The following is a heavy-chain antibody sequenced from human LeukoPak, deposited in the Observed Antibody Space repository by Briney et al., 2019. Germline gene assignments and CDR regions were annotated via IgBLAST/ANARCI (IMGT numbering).Heavy chain of an antibody. J-gene: IGHJ4*02. CDR2: INPNSGGT. D-gene: IGHD4-23*01. V-gene: IGHV1-2*02. Sequence: ASVKVSCKASGYTFTSYDINWVRQATGQGLEWMGWINPNSGGTNYAQKFQGRVTMTRDTSISTAYMELSSLTSDDTAVYYCARHDYSGDNFDYWGQGALVTVSS. CDR1: GYTFTSYD. CDR3: ARHDYSGDNFDY.